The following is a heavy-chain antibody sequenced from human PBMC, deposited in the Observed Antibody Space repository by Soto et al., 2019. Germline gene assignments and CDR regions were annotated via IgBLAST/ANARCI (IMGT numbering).Heavy chain of an antibody. D-gene: IGHD6-6*01. Sequence: ASVKVSCKASGYTFTGYYMHWGRQAPGQGLEWMGWINPNSGDTNYAQKFQGWVTMTRDTSISTAYMELSRLRSDDTAVYYWARVGIAARQYFQHWGQGTLVTVSS. CDR2: INPNSGDT. CDR1: GYTFTGYY. V-gene: IGHV1-2*04. CDR3: ARVGIAARQYFQH. J-gene: IGHJ1*01.